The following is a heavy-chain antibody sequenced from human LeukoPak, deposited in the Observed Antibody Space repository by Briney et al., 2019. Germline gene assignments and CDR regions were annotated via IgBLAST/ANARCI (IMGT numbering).Heavy chain of an antibody. CDR2: IYSTGST. Sequence: GGSLRLSCAASKFSVSSNYMTWVRQAPGKGLEWVSVIYSTGSTYYADSVKGRFTISRDNSKNTLYLQMNSLRAEDTAVYYCAKDRVIPFGYGGQGTLVTVSS. D-gene: IGHD2-2*02. CDR3: AKDRVIPFGY. CDR1: KFSVSSNY. J-gene: IGHJ4*02. V-gene: IGHV3-66*01.